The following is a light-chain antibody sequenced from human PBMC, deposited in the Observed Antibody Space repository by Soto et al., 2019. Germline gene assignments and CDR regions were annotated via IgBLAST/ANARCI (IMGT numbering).Light chain of an antibody. V-gene: IGKV1-5*03. Sequence: DIQMTQSPSILSASVGDRVTITCRASQSINNWLAWFQHKPGKAPNLLIYKASSLESGVPSRFSGSGSGTEFTLTISSLQPDDSATYYCQQYDAASWTFGPGTKVDIK. J-gene: IGKJ1*01. CDR2: KAS. CDR1: QSINNW. CDR3: QQYDAASWT.